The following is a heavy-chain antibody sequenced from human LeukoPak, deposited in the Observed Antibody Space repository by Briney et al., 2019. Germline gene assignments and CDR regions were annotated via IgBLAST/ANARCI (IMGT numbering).Heavy chain of an antibody. CDR2: ISGSGGST. D-gene: IGHD3-22*01. CDR1: GFTFSSYA. CDR3: AKADTYYYDSSGYPDYYYYGMDV. Sequence: GGSLRLSCAASGFTFSSYAMSWVRQAPGKGLEWVSAISGSGGSTYYADSVKGRFTISRDNSKNTLYLQMNSLRAEDTAVYYCAKADTYYYDSSGYPDYYYYGMDVWGQGTTVTVSS. V-gene: IGHV3-23*01. J-gene: IGHJ6*02.